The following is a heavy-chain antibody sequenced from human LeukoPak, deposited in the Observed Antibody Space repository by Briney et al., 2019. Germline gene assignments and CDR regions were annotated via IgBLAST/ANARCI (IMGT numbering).Heavy chain of an antibody. CDR1: GDSFSSVTDY. Sequence: SETLSLTCTVSGDSFSSVTDYWAWVRQPPGKGLEWIASGDYSGGTYYSPSLESRVAISADMSTKQISLKLTSVTGADTAVYYCAGERGEEYSSGWYKTNFFDRWGQGIRVTVSS. V-gene: IGHV4-39*07. CDR3: AGERGEEYSSGWYKTNFFDR. J-gene: IGHJ4*02. CDR2: GDYSGGT. D-gene: IGHD6-19*01.